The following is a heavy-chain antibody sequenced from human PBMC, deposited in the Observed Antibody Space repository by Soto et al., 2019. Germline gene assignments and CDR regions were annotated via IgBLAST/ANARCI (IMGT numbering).Heavy chain of an antibody. V-gene: IGHV3-7*03. D-gene: IGHD6-19*01. CDR3: ARYYRGSGRYFFDY. J-gene: IGHJ4*02. CDR1: GFTFISSF. Sequence: XGSLRLSCLASGFTFISSFMGWIRQAPGKGLEWVANINQDGGVTYYVDSVEGRFTISRDNTKDSLYLRMNSLRGEDTAIYYCARYYRGSGRYFFDYWGQGTPVTVSS. CDR2: INQDGGVT.